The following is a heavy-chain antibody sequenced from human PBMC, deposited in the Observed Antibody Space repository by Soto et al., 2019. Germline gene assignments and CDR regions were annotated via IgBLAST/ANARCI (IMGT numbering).Heavy chain of an antibody. CDR3: ARDIWSEYYFDH. CDR2: ISYDGSNK. J-gene: IGHJ4*02. CDR1: GFTFSSYA. Sequence: GSLRLSCAASGFTFSSYAMHWVRQAPGKGLEWVAVISYDGSNKYYADSVEGRFTISRDNSKNTLYLQMNSLRAEDTAVYYCARDIWSEYYFDHWGQGTLVTSPQ. V-gene: IGHV3-30-3*01. D-gene: IGHD3-10*01.